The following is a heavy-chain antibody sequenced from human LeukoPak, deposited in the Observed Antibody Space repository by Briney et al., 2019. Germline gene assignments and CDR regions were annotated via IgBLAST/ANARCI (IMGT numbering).Heavy chain of an antibody. CDR2: IIPILGIA. CDR1: GGTFSSYA. J-gene: IGHJ4*02. Sequence: SVKVSCKASGGTFSSYAISWVRQAPGQGLEWMGRIIPILGIANYAQKFQGRVTITTDESTSTAYMELSSLRSEDTAVYYCARAIVVRGVIIKGGFDYWGQGTLVTVSS. V-gene: IGHV1-69*04. CDR3: ARAIVVRGVIIKGGFDY. D-gene: IGHD3-10*01.